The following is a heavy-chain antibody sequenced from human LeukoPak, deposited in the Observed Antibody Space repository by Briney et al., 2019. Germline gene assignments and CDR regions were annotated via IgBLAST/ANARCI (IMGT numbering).Heavy chain of an antibody. CDR1: GYTFTSYA. CDR2: INAGNGNT. D-gene: IGHD2-21*02. Sequence: GASVKVSCKASGYTFTSYAMHWVRQAPGQRLEWMGWINAGNGNTKYSQKFQGRVTITRDTSASTAYMELSSLRSEDTAVYYCARDLSYCSSTSADRVVVTAIHDYWGQGTLVTVSS. J-gene: IGHJ4*02. V-gene: IGHV1-3*01. CDR3: ARDLSYCSSTSADRVVVTAIHDY.